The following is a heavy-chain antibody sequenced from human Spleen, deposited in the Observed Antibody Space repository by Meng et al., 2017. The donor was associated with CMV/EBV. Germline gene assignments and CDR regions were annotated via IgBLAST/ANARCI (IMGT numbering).Heavy chain of an antibody. D-gene: IGHD7-27*01. J-gene: IGHJ4*02. CDR1: GYTFTSHG. V-gene: IGHV1-18*04. CDR3: ARGTGIFDY. Sequence: VSCSTSGYTFTSHGITWVRQAPGQGLEWMGWISPSIGSTNYAQKLEGRVTMTTDRSTTTAYLELRSLRYDDTAVYFCARGTGIFDYWGQGTLVTVSS. CDR2: ISPSIGST.